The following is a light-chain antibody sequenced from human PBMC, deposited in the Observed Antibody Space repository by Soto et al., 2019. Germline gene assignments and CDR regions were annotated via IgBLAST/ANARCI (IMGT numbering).Light chain of an antibody. CDR3: QQYNNWPLIT. CDR1: QVFSRX. CDR2: DAS. Sequence: IVWTQYPATLSLSPGERSTLSCIASQVFSRXLAWYQQKPGQAPRLLIYDASNRATGIPARFSGSGSGTDFTLTISSLEPEDFAVYYCQQYNNWPLITFGQGTRLEMK. J-gene: IGKJ5*01. V-gene: IGKV3-11*01.